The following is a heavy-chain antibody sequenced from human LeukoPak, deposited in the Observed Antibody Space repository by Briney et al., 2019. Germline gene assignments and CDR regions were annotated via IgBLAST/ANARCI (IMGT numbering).Heavy chain of an antibody. J-gene: IGHJ5*02. V-gene: IGHV4-38-2*01. D-gene: IGHD2-2*01. Sequence: SETLSLTCAVSGYSISSGYYWGWIRQPPGKGLEWIGSIYHSGSTYHNPSLKSRVTISVDTSKNQFSLKLSSVTAADTAVYYCARQIVVVPAAEGSDWFDPWGQGTLVTVSS. CDR3: ARQIVVVPAAEGSDWFDP. CDR2: IYHSGST. CDR1: GYSISSGYY.